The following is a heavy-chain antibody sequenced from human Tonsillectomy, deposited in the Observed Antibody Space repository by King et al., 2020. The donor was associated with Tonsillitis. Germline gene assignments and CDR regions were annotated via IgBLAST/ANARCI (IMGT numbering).Heavy chain of an antibody. Sequence: EVQLVESGGGLVQPGGSLTLSCAASGFTFSDYWIHWVRHAPGKGLVWVSCINSDGTSTTYADSVKGRFTISKDNAKNTLYLQMNSLRAEDTAVYYCATLPRGYSYPSKYGMDVWGQGTTVTVSS. CDR1: GFTFSDYW. J-gene: IGHJ6*02. D-gene: IGHD5-18*01. CDR2: INSDGTST. V-gene: IGHV3-74*01. CDR3: ATLPRGYSYPSKYGMDV.